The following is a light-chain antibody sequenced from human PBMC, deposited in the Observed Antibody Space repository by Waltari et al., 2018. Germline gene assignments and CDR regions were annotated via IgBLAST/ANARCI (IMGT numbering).Light chain of an antibody. J-gene: IGKJ1*01. CDR1: QSIGNY. V-gene: IGKV1-5*03. Sequence: DIQMTQSPSTLSASVGDRVTITCRASQSIGNYLAWYQQKPGKAPKLLIFMASTLQREVPSRFSGSGSGTDFTLTFSLQSDDFATYYCQQYYTYPRTFGQGTKVEI. CDR2: MAS. CDR3: QQYYTYPRT.